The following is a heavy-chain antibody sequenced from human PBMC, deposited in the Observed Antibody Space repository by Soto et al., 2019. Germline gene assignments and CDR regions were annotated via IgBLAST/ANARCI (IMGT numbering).Heavy chain of an antibody. J-gene: IGHJ4*02. D-gene: IGHD4-17*01. Sequence: TGGSLRLSCAASGFTFSTYGMSWVRQAPGKGLEWVSAISYSGRSTHYLDSVEGRFTISRDNSRNTLYLHMNSLRAEDTALYHCVRTTWTAVTGYVYFDLWGQGTLVTVSS. V-gene: IGHV3-23*01. CDR2: ISYSGRST. CDR3: VRTTWTAVTGYVYFDL. CDR1: GFTFSTYG.